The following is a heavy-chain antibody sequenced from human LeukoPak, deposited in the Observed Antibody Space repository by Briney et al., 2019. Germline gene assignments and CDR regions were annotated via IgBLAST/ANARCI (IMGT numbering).Heavy chain of an antibody. CDR2: INDSGST. Sequence: SETLSLTCAVYGGSFSGYHWSWIRQAPGKGLEWIGEINDSGSTNYNPSLKSRVTISVDTSKNQFSLKLSSVTAADTAVFYCARRGDKYGLKKRSYSTLDYWGQGILVTVSS. V-gene: IGHV4-34*01. D-gene: IGHD5-18*01. J-gene: IGHJ4*02. CDR3: ARRGDKYGLKKRSYSTLDY. CDR1: GGSFSGYH.